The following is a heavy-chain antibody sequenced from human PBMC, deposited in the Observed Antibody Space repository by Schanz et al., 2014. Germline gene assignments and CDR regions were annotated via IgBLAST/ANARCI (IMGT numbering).Heavy chain of an antibody. V-gene: IGHV3-48*01. Sequence: EVQLVESGGGLVQPGGSLRLSCAASGFTFSSYAMHWVRQAPGKGLEWLSYIDGKSTTVYYADSVKGRFTVSRDNARNSLYLQMNSLSADDTAVFYCAKGMGYCSGGTCYDYYYYGLDVWGQGTTVTVSS. CDR1: GFTFSSYA. CDR2: IDGKSTTV. D-gene: IGHD2-15*01. CDR3: AKGMGYCSGGTCYDYYYYGLDV. J-gene: IGHJ6*02.